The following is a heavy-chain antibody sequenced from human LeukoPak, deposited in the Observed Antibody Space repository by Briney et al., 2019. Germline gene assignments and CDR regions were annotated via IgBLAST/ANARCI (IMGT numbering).Heavy chain of an antibody. J-gene: IGHJ4*02. CDR1: GGSISSGFYY. V-gene: IGHV4-61*02. CDR2: IYTSGST. CDR3: AKDLTPAADGTYFDY. D-gene: IGHD6-13*01. Sequence: SETLSLTCTVSGGSISSGFYYWSWIRQPAGKGLEWIGRIYTSGSTNYNPSLKSRISISVDTSKNQFSLKLSSVTAADTAVFYCAKDLTPAADGTYFDYWGQGTLVTVSS.